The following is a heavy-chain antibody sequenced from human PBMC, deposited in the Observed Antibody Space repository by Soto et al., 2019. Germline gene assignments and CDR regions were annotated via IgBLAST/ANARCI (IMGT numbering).Heavy chain of an antibody. D-gene: IGHD3-9*01. CDR1: EYSFRIYW. CDR2: VDPNDSFA. V-gene: IGHV5-10-1*01. Sequence: GESLKISCQAFEYSFRIYWISWVRQKPGGGLEWMGRVDPNDSFATYSPSFEGHVSISVDKSTNIVYLQWRSLRASDTAIYYCARRHYDLLTGQRYHLDFWGPGTLVTVSS. J-gene: IGHJ4*02. CDR3: ARRHYDLLTGQRYHLDF.